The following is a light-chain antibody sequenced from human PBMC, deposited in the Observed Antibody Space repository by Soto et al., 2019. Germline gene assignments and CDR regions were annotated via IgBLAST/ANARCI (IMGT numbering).Light chain of an antibody. V-gene: IGKV3-20*01. CDR1: QTVISSS. CDR2: DAS. J-gene: IGKJ1*01. CDR3: QQYGSSPTWT. Sequence: IVLTQSPGTLSLSPRERATLSCRASQTVISSSLAWFQQKPGQAPRLLIYDASNRATGIPDRFSGSGSGTDFTLTISRLEPEDFAVYFCQQYGSSPTWTFGQGTKVEIK.